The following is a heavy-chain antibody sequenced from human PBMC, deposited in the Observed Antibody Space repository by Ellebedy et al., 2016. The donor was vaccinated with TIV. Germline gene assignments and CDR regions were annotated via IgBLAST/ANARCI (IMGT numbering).Heavy chain of an antibody. CDR1: GFPFSTYV. V-gene: IGHV3-33*01. J-gene: IGHJ3*01. D-gene: IGHD2-2*01. CDR2: IWSDGSSK. CDR3: ARGGYCSSTSCAPADAFDV. Sequence: SLKISCAASGFPFSTYVMHWVRQAPGKGLEWAAVIWSDGSSKYYADSVKGRFPISGDSSKNTVYLQMTSLRADDTAVYYCARGGYCSSTSCAPADAFDVWGPGTEVTISS.